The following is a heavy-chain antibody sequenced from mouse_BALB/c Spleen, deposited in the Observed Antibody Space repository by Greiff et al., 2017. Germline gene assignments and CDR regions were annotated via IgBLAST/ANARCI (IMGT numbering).Heavy chain of an antibody. Sequence: VQLQQSGPELVKPGASVKMSCKASGYTFTSYVMHWVKQKPGQGLEWIGYINPYNDGTKYNEKFKGKATLTSDKSSSTAYMELSSLTSEDSAVYYCARGRVTWAMDYWGQGTSVTVSS. J-gene: IGHJ4*01. CDR2: INPYNDGT. CDR3: ARGRVTWAMDY. CDR1: GYTFTSYV. V-gene: IGHV1-14*01.